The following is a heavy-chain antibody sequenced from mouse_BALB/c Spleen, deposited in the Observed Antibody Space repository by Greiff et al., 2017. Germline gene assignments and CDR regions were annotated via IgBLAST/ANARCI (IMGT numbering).Heavy chain of an antibody. D-gene: IGHD2-14*01. CDR3: ARNYRYDLYYFDY. J-gene: IGHJ2*01. CDR2: IYPGSGST. CDR1: GYNFTSYW. Sequence: QVHVKQPGAELVKPGTSVKLSCKASGYNFTSYWINWVKLRPGQGLEWIGDIYPGSGSTNYNEKFKSKATLTADKSSSTAYMQLSSLTSDDSAVYFCARNYRYDLYYFDYGGQGTTLTVSS. V-gene: IGHV1-55*01.